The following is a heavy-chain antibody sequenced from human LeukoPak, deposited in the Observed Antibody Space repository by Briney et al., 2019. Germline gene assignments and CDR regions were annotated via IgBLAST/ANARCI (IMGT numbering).Heavy chain of an antibody. CDR2: IYFSEST. CDR3: VREGYGDYHDAFDI. Sequence: KPSETLSLTCTVSGASISSYYLGWIRQPPGKGLDWMGYIYFSESTTYKPSLTNRITFSVDTSRPKFSLKLSSVTAADTPVCYCVREGYGDYHDAFDIWGEGTIVTVSS. V-gene: IGHV4-59*01. CDR1: GASISSYY. D-gene: IGHD4-17*01. J-gene: IGHJ3*02.